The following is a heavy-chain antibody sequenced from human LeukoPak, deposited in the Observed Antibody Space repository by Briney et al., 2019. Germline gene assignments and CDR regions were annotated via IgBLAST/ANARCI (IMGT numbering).Heavy chain of an antibody. CDR1: GGSLSSYY. CDR3: ARAQTAPNWFDP. J-gene: IGHJ5*02. CDR2: IYYSGST. Sequence: PSETLSLTCTVSGGSLSSYYWSWIRQPPGKGLEWIGYIYYSGSTNYNPSLKSRVTISVDTSKNQFSLKLSSVTAADTAVYHCARAQTAPNWFDPWGQGTLVTVSS. D-gene: IGHD1-14*01. V-gene: IGHV4-59*01.